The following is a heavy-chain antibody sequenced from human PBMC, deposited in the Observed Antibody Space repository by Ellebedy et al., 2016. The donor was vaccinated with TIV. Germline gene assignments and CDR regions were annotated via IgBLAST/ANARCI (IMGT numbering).Heavy chain of an antibody. CDR3: ARGLGTNGRSPFDY. V-gene: IGHV4-38-2*01. CDR1: GGSFSGYY. D-gene: IGHD3-16*01. J-gene: IGHJ4*02. CDR2: IYYSGST. Sequence: SETLSLXXAVYGGSFSGYYWGWIRQPPGKGLEWIGSIYYSGSTYYNSSLKSRVTISVDTSKNQFSLKLTSVTAAETAVYYCARGLGTNGRSPFDYWGQGTLVTVSS.